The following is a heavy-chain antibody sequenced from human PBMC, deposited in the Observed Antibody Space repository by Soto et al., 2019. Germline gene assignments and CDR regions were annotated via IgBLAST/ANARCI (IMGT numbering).Heavy chain of an antibody. D-gene: IGHD7-27*01. Sequence: EVQLVDSGGGLVQPGGSLRLSCATSGFILSDCAMNWVRQAPGKGLEGVSYISSSSSVIDYADSVKGRFTVSRDNARNSLYLQMNSLRAEDTAVYYCARDLSWGSNWYYYMDVWGKGTTVTVSS. CDR2: ISSSSSVI. CDR1: GFILSDCA. CDR3: ARDLSWGSNWYYYMDV. J-gene: IGHJ6*03. V-gene: IGHV3-48*01.